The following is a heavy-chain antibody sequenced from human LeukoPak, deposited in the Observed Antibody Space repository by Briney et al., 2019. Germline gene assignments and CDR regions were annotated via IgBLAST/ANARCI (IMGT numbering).Heavy chain of an antibody. CDR2: IKGDGSET. D-gene: IGHD3-22*01. CDR3: VRGQIGVSVIVH. V-gene: IGHV3-74*01. CDR1: GFTFSDYW. J-gene: IGHJ5*02. Sequence: GGSLRLSCAASGFTFSDYWMHWVRQVPGKGLVWVSRIKGDGSETNYADSVNGRFTIPRDNAKNTLFLQMTSLRVEDTAVYYCVRGQIGVSVIVHWGQGTLVTVYS.